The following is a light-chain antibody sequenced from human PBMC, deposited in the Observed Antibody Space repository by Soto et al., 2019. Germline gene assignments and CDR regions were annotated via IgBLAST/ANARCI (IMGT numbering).Light chain of an antibody. J-gene: IGLJ1*01. CDR2: DVS. V-gene: IGLV2-14*01. CDR3: SSYTSSSDLDV. Sequence: QSALTQPASVSGSPGQSITISCTGTRSDVGGYNYVSWYQQHPGKAPKLMIYDVSNRPSGVSNRFSGSKSGTTASLTISGLQAEDEADYYCSSYTSSSDLDVFGTGTKLTVL. CDR1: RSDVGGYNY.